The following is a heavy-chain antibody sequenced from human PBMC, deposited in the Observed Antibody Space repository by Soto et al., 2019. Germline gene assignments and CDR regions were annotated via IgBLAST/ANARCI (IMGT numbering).Heavy chain of an antibody. CDR1: GFTFSSYT. Sequence: EVQLVESGGGLVKPGGSLRLSCEDSGFTFSSYTMNWVRRAPGKGLAWVSSISSRSTNTHYADSVRGRFTISRDNAKRSLYLQMNSLRAEDTAVYYCARGPLYYFDYGGQGTLVTVSS. CDR3: ARGPLYYFDY. J-gene: IGHJ4*02. CDR2: ISSRSTNT. V-gene: IGHV3-21*02.